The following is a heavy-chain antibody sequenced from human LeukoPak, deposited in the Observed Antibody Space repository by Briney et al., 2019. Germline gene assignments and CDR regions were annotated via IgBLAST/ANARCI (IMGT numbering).Heavy chain of an antibody. Sequence: SVEVSCKASGGTFSSYAISWVRQAPGQGLEWMGGIIPIFGTANYAQKFQGRVTITADESTSTAYMELSSLRSEDTAVYYCARLPLRSIAVGYYGMDVWGQGTTVTVSS. V-gene: IGHV1-69*13. D-gene: IGHD6-6*01. CDR1: GGTFSSYA. CDR3: ARLPLRSIAVGYYGMDV. CDR2: IIPIFGTA. J-gene: IGHJ6*02.